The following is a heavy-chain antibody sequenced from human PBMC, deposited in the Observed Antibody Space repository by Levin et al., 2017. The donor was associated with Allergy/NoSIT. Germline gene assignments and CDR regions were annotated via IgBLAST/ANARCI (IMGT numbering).Heavy chain of an antibody. J-gene: IGHJ3*02. V-gene: IGHV3-66*01. D-gene: IGHD4-17*01. CDR2: FYINGNT. Sequence: PSETLSLTCAASGFSVRDHYMSWVRQAPGKGLEWISSFYINGNTYYADSENGRFPISRDNSKNTVHLQMISLRAEETAGYYCAREEERDGFDGFDIWGQGTVVTVSS. CDR1: GFSVRDHY. CDR3: AREEERDGFDGFDI.